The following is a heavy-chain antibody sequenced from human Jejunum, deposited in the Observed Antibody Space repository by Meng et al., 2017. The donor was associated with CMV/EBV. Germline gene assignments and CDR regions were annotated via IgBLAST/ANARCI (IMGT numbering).Heavy chain of an antibody. CDR3: AKQGYSNDLDY. CDR1: GFIFENYA. Sequence: CAASGFIFENYALSWVRQAPGKGLDWVSTSRGSGSTSYYADSVKGRFTVSRDNSKNTLYLQMNSLRVGDTAVYYCAKQGYSNDLDYWGEGTLVTVSS. CDR2: SRGSGSTS. D-gene: IGHD4-11*01. V-gene: IGHV3-23*01. J-gene: IGHJ4*02.